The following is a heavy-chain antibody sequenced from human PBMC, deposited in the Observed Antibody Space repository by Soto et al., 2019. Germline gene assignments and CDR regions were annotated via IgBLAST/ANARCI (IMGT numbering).Heavy chain of an antibody. D-gene: IGHD2-2*01. CDR3: ARDVPSLRRANYYYGMDV. CDR1: GGTFSSYA. J-gene: IGHJ6*02. V-gene: IGHV1-69*06. Sequence: ASVKVSCKASGGTFSSYAISWVRQAPGQGLEWMGGIIPIFGTANYAQKFQGRVTITADKSTSTAYMELSSLRSEDTAVYYCARDVPSLRRANYYYGMDVWGQGTTLTVSS. CDR2: IIPIFGTA.